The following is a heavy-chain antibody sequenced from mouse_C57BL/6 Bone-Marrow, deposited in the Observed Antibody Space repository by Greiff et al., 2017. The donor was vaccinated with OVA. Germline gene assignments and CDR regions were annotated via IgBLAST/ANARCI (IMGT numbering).Heavy chain of an antibody. CDR1: GYAFSSSW. J-gene: IGHJ2*01. Sequence: VKLMESGPELVKPGASVKISCKASGYAFSSSWMNWVKQRPGKGLEWIGRIYPGDGDTNYNGKFKGKATLTADKSSSTAYMQLSSLTSEDSAVYFCARTMATDYWGQGTTLTVSS. D-gene: IGHD2-3*01. CDR3: ARTMATDY. V-gene: IGHV1-82*01. CDR2: IYPGDGDT.